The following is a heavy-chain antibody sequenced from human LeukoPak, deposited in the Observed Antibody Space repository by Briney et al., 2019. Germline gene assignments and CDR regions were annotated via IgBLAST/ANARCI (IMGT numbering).Heavy chain of an antibody. J-gene: IGHJ4*02. CDR1: GFTFSSYA. V-gene: IGHV3-30*04. D-gene: IGHD3-22*01. Sequence: PGGSLRLSCAASGFTFSSYAMHWVRQAPGKGLEWVAVISYDGSNKYYADSVKGRFTISRDNSKNTLYLQTNSLRAEDTAVYYCARVLYYYDSSADFDYWGQGTLVTVSS. CDR3: ARVLYYYDSSADFDY. CDR2: ISYDGSNK.